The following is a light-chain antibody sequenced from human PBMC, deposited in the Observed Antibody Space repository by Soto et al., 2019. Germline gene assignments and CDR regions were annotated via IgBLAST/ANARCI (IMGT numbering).Light chain of an antibody. CDR3: QQHNNWPPIT. V-gene: IGKV3-15*01. CDR1: QSVGSN. J-gene: IGKJ5*01. CDR2: GAT. Sequence: EVLTVSSPATLSISPGARSTLSCKSSQSVGSNLAWYQQKPGQAPRLLIYGATTRATGIPARFSGSGSGTDFTLTISSLQSEDFAVYYCQQHNNWPPITFGQGTRLEIK.